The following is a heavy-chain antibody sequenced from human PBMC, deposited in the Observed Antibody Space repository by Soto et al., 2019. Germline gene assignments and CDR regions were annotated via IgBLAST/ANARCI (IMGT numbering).Heavy chain of an antibody. CDR3: ARERGYSYGYSDY. Sequence: EVQLVESGGSLVQPGGSLRLSCVASGFTFSNDAMNWVRQAPGKGLEWVSYISSSSSSIDYADSMKGRFTISRDNAKNSLYLQMNSLKDEDTSVYYCARERGYSYGYSDYWGQGTLVTVSS. J-gene: IGHJ4*02. CDR1: GFTFSNDA. D-gene: IGHD5-18*01. CDR2: ISSSSSSI. V-gene: IGHV3-48*02.